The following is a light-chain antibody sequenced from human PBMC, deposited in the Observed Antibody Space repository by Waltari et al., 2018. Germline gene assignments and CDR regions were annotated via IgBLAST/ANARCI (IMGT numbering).Light chain of an antibody. J-gene: IGLJ3*02. CDR3: MFWPSNVWV. V-gene: IGLV5-37*01. CDR2: YNSDSEK. Sequence: QPVLTQPPSSSASPGESARLTCTLPSDINVVDFNIYWYQQKPGRPPRFLLYYNSDSEKAQSYGVPSRFSGSNDASADAGILLISGLQSEDEADYYCMFWPSNVWVFGGGTKLTVL. CDR1: SDINVVDFN.